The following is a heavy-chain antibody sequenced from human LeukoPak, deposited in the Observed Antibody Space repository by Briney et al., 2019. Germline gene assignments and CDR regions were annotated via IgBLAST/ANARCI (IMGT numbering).Heavy chain of an antibody. CDR2: IKSKTDGGTT. V-gene: IGHV3-15*01. CDR3: TTGPRQQPTNYFDY. CDR1: GFTFSNAW. D-gene: IGHD6-13*01. J-gene: IGHJ4*02. Sequence: GGSLRLSCAASGFTFSNAWMSWVRQAPGKGLEWVGRIKSKTDGGTTDYAAPVKGRFTISRDDSKNTLYLQVNSLKTEDTAVYYCTTGPRQQPTNYFDYWGQGTLVTVSS.